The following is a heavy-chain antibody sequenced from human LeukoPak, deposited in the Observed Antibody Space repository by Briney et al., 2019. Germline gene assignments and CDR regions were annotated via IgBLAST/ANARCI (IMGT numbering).Heavy chain of an antibody. CDR1: GGTFSSYA. CDR3: ARSWSSGWYEGNWFDP. Sequence: SVKVSCKASGGTFSSYAISWVRQAPGQGLEWMGGIIPIFGTANYAQKFQGRVTITADESTSTAYMELSSLRSEDTAVYYCARSWSSGWYEGNWFDPWGQGTLVTVSS. CDR2: IIPIFGTA. V-gene: IGHV1-69*13. D-gene: IGHD6-19*01. J-gene: IGHJ5*02.